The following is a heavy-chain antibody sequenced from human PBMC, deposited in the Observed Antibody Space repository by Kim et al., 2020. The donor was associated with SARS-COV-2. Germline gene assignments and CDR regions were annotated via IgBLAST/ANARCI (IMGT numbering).Heavy chain of an antibody. CDR1: GFTFISYA. CDR3: ARGRGGSYRNYFDY. D-gene: IGHD1-26*01. V-gene: IGHV3-30*04. Sequence: GGSLRLSCAASGFTFISYAMHWVRQAPGKGLEWVAVISYDGSNKYYADSVKGRFTISRDNSKNTLYLQMNSLGAEDTAVYYCARGRGGSYRNYFDYWGQGTLVTVSS. J-gene: IGHJ4*02. CDR2: ISYDGSNK.